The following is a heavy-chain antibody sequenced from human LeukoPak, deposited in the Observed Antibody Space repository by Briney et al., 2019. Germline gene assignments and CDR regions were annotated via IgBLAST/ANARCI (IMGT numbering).Heavy chain of an antibody. CDR3: ARDIEG. CDR2: IKTNTGNP. CDR1: GYTFTGYY. J-gene: IGHJ4*02. V-gene: IGHV7-4-1*02. Sequence: GASVKVSCKASGYTFTGYYMHWVRQAPGQGLEWMGWIKTNTGNPAYAQGFTGRFVFSLDTSVTTAYLQISSLKAEDTAVYYCARDIEGWGQGTLVTVSS.